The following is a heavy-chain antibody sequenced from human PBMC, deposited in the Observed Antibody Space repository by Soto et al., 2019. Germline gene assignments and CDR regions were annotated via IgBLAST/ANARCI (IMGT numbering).Heavy chain of an antibody. V-gene: IGHV4-61*01. Sequence: QAQLQESGPGPVKPSETLSLTCTVSAGSVSGDTHYWSWIRQPPGKGLEWIGYIYNSGSTNYNPSLKSRVTISVDTSKNQFSLKRSSVTAADTAVYYGARGYRTSWYWFDLWGRGTLVTVSS. CDR1: AGSVSGDTHY. CDR2: IYNSGST. D-gene: IGHD6-13*01. J-gene: IGHJ2*01. CDR3: ARGYRTSWYWFDL.